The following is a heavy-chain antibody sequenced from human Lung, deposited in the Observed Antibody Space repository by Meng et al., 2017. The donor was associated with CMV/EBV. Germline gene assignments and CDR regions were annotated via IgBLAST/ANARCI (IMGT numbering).Heavy chain of an antibody. CDR1: GYTFTNYD. Sequence: ASVKVSCKASGYTFTNYDINWVRQATGQGLEWMGWMNPNSGNTGYAQKFQGRVTMTRNTSISTAYMELSSLRSEDTATYYCATSHCSGGGCSYLDSWGQGSLVXVSS. J-gene: IGHJ4*02. V-gene: IGHV1-8*01. CDR2: MNPNSGNT. D-gene: IGHD2-15*01. CDR3: ATSHCSGGGCSYLDS.